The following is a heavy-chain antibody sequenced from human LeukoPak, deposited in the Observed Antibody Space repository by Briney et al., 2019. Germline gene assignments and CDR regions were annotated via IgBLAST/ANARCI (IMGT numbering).Heavy chain of an antibody. Sequence: WFRQAPGKGLEWIGSIYYSGSAYYNPSLKSRVTISVDTSKNQFSLKLSSVTAADTAVYYCARDPSSYYDYVWGSYRGNFDYWGQGTLVTVSS. V-gene: IGHV4-39*07. CDR3: ARDPSSYYDYVWGSYRGNFDY. J-gene: IGHJ4*02. D-gene: IGHD3-16*01. CDR2: IYYSGSA.